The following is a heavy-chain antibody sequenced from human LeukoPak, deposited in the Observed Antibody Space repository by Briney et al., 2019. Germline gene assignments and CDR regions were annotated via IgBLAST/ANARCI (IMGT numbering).Heavy chain of an antibody. CDR2: IYYSGST. CDR3: AREDSSSSDWFDP. J-gene: IGHJ5*02. CDR1: GGSISSYY. V-gene: IGHV4-59*01. D-gene: IGHD6-6*01. Sequence: KPSETLSLTCTVSGGSISSYYWSWIRQPPGKGLEWIGYIYYSGSTNYNPSPKSRVTISVDTSKNQFSLKLSSVTAADTAVYYCAREDSSSSDWFDPWGQGTLVTVSS.